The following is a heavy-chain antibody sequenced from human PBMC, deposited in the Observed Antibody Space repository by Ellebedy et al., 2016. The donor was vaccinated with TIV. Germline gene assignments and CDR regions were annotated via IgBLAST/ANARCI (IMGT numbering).Heavy chain of an antibody. D-gene: IGHD5-12*01. CDR1: GYTFTSYA. V-gene: IGHV1-69*10. Sequence: ASVKVSCKASGYTFTSYAMNWVRQAPGQGLEWMGWIVPILGIVKYAQKFQGRVTITADKSTSTAYMELSSLRSEDTAVYYCASAYSGYDRGDGGFDYWGQGTLVTVSS. CDR2: IVPILGIV. CDR3: ASAYSGYDRGDGGFDY. J-gene: IGHJ4*02.